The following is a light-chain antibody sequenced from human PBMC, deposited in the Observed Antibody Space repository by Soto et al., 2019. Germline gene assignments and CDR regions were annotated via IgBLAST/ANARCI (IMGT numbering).Light chain of an antibody. CDR2: EVS. Sequence: QSALAQPASVSGSPGQSIAISCTGTSSDVGAYNYVSWYQQHPGKAPKLIVHEVSDRPSGVSDRFSGSKSGSTASLTISGLQAEDEADYYCSSYTGAYTLVFGTGTKVTVL. V-gene: IGLV2-14*01. CDR1: SSDVGAYNY. J-gene: IGLJ1*01. CDR3: SSYTGAYTLV.